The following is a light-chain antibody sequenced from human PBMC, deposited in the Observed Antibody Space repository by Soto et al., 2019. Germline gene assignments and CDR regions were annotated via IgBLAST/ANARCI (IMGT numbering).Light chain of an antibody. CDR2: GAT. CDR3: QQYNNWPRT. Sequence: EIVITQSPATLSVSPGERATLSCRASQSVSSDLAWYHQKPGQAPRLLIHGATTRATGIPARFSGSGSGTEFTLTISSLQSEDFAVYYCQQYNNWPRTFGQGTKVDIK. J-gene: IGKJ1*01. CDR1: QSVSSD. V-gene: IGKV3-15*01.